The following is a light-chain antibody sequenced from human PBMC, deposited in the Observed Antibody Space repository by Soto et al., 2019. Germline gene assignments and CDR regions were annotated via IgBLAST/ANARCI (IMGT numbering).Light chain of an antibody. CDR2: GVR. V-gene: IGLV1-40*01. CDR3: QSYAGSLSDLV. CDR1: STNIGTCND. Sequence: QSVLTQPPSVSGAPGQRVTISCTGSSTNIGTCNDVHWYQQLPDTAPQLLIYGVRYRPAGVPDRFSGSKSGTTVSLSIAGLQAEDEADYHCQSYAGSLSDLVFGGGTKLTVL. J-gene: IGLJ3*02.